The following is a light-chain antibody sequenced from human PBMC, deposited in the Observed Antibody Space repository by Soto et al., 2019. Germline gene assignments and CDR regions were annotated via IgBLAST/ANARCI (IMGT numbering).Light chain of an antibody. Sequence: DIQMPRAPPTLAAYVPVLLSLTCRAIQTITTWMAWYQQKPGKAPKLLVYDASTLQSGVATRFSGSGSGTEFTLIISGLQPEDSATYYCQQYTNTNNPWMFGQATKVDI. V-gene: IGKV1-5*01. CDR2: DAS. CDR3: QQYTNTNNPWM. J-gene: IGKJ1*01. CDR1: QTITTW.